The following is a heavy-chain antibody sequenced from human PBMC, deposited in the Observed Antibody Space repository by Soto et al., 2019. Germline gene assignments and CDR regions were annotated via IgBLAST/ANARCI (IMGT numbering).Heavy chain of an antibody. CDR3: AKERLARGFDY. V-gene: IGHV3-23*01. CDR2: ISGGGDNT. J-gene: IGHJ4*02. Sequence: EVQLLDSGGGLVQPGGSLRLSCEASGLTFSNYAMNWVRQAPGKGLEWVLGISGGGDNTYYADSVKGRFTISRDNSKNTVFLQMNRLRAEDTAVYYCAKERLARGFDYWGQGTLVTVSS. CDR1: GLTFSNYA.